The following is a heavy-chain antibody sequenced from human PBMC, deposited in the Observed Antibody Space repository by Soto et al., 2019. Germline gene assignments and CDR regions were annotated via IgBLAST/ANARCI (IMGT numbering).Heavy chain of an antibody. D-gene: IGHD1-26*01. V-gene: IGHV3-23*01. CDR1: GFTFSSYA. J-gene: IGHJ6*02. Sequence: GGSLRLSCAASGFTFSSYAMSWVRQAPGKGLEWVSAISGSGGSTYCADSVKGRFTISRDNSKNTLYLQMNSLRAEDTAVYYCAKSGASYYGMDVWGQGTTVTVS. CDR2: ISGSGGST. CDR3: AKSGASYYGMDV.